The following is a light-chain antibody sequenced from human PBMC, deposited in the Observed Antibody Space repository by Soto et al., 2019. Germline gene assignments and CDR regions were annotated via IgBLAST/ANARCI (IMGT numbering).Light chain of an antibody. Sequence: QSVLTQPASVSGSPGQSITISCTGTSSDVGGYNYVSWYQHHPGKAPKLIIYDVTNRPSGVSNPFSGSKSGNTASLTISGLQPGDEADYYCSSYTTSNTRQIVFGTGTKVPVL. CDR1: SSDVGGYNY. J-gene: IGLJ1*01. CDR2: DVT. CDR3: SSYTTSNTRQIV. V-gene: IGLV2-14*03.